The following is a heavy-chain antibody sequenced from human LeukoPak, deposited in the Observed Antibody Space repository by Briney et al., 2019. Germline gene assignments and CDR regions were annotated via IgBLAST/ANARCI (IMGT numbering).Heavy chain of an antibody. CDR3: ARGGEFEAFDI. CDR1: GFIFSSYG. CDR2: IWFDGSNK. V-gene: IGHV3-33*01. J-gene: IGHJ3*02. Sequence: GGSLRLSCAASGFIFSSYGMNWVRQAPGKGLEWVAIIWFDGSNKYYADSVKGRFTISRDNSKNTLYLQMNSLRAEDTAVYYYARGGEFEAFDIWGQGTMVTVSS. D-gene: IGHD3-16*01.